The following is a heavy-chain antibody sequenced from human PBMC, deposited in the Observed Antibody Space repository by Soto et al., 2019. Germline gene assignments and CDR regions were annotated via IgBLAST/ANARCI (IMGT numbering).Heavy chain of an antibody. Sequence: QVQLVQSGAEVKKPGASVKVSCKASGYTFTSYGISWVRQAPGQGLEWMGWISAYNGNTNYAQKLQGRATMTTDTSPRTAYMELGTLVYGDTAVVYCARARGSYALDCRGQGTLGAGSS. J-gene: IGHJ4*02. CDR3: ARARGSYALDC. CDR2: ISAYNGNT. CDR1: GYTFTSYG. V-gene: IGHV1-18*01. D-gene: IGHD1-26*01.